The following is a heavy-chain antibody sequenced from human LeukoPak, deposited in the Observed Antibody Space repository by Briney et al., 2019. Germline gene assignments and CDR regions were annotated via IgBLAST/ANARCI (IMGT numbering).Heavy chain of an antibody. V-gene: IGHV3-66*01. CDR1: GFTVSSNY. D-gene: IGHD2-2*01. Sequence: GGSLRLSCAASGFTVSSNYMSWVRRAPGKGLEWVSVIYSGGSTDYADSVKGRITISRDNSKNTLYLQMNSLRAEDTAVYYCAKDRDIVVVPAAWGVDYWGQGTPVTVSS. CDR2: IYSGGST. CDR3: AKDRDIVVVPAAWGVDY. J-gene: IGHJ4*02.